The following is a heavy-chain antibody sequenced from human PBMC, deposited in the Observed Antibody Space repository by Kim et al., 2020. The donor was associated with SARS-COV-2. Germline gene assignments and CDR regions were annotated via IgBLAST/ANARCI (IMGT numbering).Heavy chain of an antibody. D-gene: IGHD6-25*01. J-gene: IGHJ3*01. CDR2: ISNSGHT. CDR1: GSSIGIGYY. V-gene: IGHV4-38-2*02. CDR3: ARKRVSGRFNFDV. Sequence: SETLSLTCTVSGSSIGIGYYWGWLRPPPGRGLGCIGSISNSGHTYSNVSLRSLLTTSVNTSNKHFSLNLTSVTAADTAVYCCARKRVSGRFNFDVWGQGRMVTVSS.